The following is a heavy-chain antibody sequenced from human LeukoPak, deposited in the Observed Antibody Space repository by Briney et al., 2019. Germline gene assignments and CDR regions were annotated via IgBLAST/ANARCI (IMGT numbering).Heavy chain of an antibody. J-gene: IGHJ4*02. Sequence: GGSLRLSCAASGFSFSDSWMDWVRQAPGEGLEWVSSISSLSNYIYYADSVKGRFTISRDNAKNSLYLQMNSLRAEDTALYYCARGGENSGFDYWGQGTLVIVSS. CDR2: ISSLSNYI. V-gene: IGHV3-21*01. CDR1: GFSFSDSW. D-gene: IGHD6-19*01. CDR3: ARGGENSGFDY.